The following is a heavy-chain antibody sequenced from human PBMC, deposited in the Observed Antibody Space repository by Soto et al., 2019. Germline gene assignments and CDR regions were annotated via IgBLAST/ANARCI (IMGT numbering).Heavy chain of an antibody. Sequence: SETLSLTCTVSGGSVSSGSYYWSWIRQPPGKGLEWIGYIYYSGSTNYNPSLKSRVTISVDTSKNQFSLKLSSVTAADTAVYYCARSGLLTGYYLEYYFDYWGQGTLVTVSS. CDR1: GGSVSSGSYY. V-gene: IGHV4-61*01. CDR3: ARSGLLTGYYLEYYFDY. CDR2: IYYSGST. D-gene: IGHD3-9*01. J-gene: IGHJ4*02.